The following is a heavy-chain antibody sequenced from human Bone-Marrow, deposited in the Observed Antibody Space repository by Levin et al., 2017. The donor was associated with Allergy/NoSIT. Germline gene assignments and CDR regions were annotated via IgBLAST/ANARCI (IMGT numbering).Heavy chain of an antibody. CDR3: AKTTVAKLRGYYGMDV. CDR2: INPNSGGT. V-gene: IGHV1-2*02. CDR1: GYTFTGYY. D-gene: IGHD4-23*01. J-gene: IGHJ6*02. Sequence: RASVKVSCKASGYTFTGYYMHWVRQAPGQGLEWMGWINPNSGGTNYAQKFQGRVTMTRDTSISTAYMELSRLRSDDTAVYYCAKTTVAKLRGYYGMDVWGQGTTVTVSS.